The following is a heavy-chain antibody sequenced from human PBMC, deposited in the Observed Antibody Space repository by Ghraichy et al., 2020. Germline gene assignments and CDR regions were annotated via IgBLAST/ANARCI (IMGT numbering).Heavy chain of an antibody. V-gene: IGHV4-39*07. CDR3: ARASPTRYNFRPKSGTFEF. D-gene: IGHD1-20*01. CDR2: IYFSGAT. Sequence: ETLSLTCTVSGDSINNNNYFWGWIRQPPGRGLEWLGNIYFSGATYYSPSLKSRVTISIDTSKNLFSLTLHSVTAADTAVYYCARASPTRYNFRPKSGTFEFWGPGTMVLVSS. J-gene: IGHJ3*01. CDR1: GDSINNNNYF.